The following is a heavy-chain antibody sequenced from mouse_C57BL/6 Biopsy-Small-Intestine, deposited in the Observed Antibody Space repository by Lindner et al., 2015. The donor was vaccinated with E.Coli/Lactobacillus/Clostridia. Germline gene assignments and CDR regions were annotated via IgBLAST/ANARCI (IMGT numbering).Heavy chain of an antibody. V-gene: IGHV1-82*01. D-gene: IGHD1-1*01. J-gene: IGHJ2*01. CDR2: IYSGDGDT. CDR1: GYAFSSSW. Sequence: VQLQESGPELVKPGASVKISCKASGYAFSSSWMSWVKQRPGKGLEWIGRIYSGDGDTNYNGKFKGKATLTADKSSSTAYMQLSSLTSEDSAVYFCARFDYGSSYYFDFWGQGSTLIVPS. CDR3: ARFDYGSSYYFDF.